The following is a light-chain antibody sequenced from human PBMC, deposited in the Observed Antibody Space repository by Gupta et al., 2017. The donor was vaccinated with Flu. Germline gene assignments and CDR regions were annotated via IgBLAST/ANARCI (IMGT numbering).Light chain of an antibody. V-gene: IGKV1-5*03. J-gene: IGKJ1*01. Sequence: DIQMTQSPSTLSASVGDRVTITCRASQIISSWLAWYQQKPRKAPKLLIYKASSLESGVPSRFSGSGSGTEFTLTISSLQPDDFATYYCQQYNSYSWTFGQGTKVEIK. CDR2: KAS. CDR1: QIISSW. CDR3: QQYNSYSWT.